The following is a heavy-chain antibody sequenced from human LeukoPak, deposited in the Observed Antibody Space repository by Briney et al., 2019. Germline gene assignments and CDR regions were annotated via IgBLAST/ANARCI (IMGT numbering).Heavy chain of an antibody. D-gene: IGHD3-10*01. Sequence: SETLSLTCTVSGGSISSGGYYWSWIRQHPGKGLEWIGYIYYSGSTYYNPSLKSRVTISVDTSKNQFSLKLSSVTAADTAVYYCAVGGLSAYYFDYWGQGTLVTVSS. V-gene: IGHV4-31*03. J-gene: IGHJ4*02. CDR3: AVGGLSAYYFDY. CDR1: GGSISSGGYY. CDR2: IYYSGST.